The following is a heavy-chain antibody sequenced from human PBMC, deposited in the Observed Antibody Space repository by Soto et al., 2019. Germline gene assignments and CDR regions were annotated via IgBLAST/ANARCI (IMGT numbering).Heavy chain of an antibody. CDR3: ASCGIGAAAGWGYNWFDP. D-gene: IGHD6-13*01. V-gene: IGHV1-69*01. Sequence: QVQLVQSGAEVKKPGSSVKVSCKASGGTFSSYAISWVRQAPGQGLEWMGGIIPIFGTANYAQKFQGRVTITADESTSTAYMELSSLRSEDTAVYYCASCGIGAAAGWGYNWFDPWGQGTLVTVSS. CDR2: IIPIFGTA. J-gene: IGHJ5*02. CDR1: GGTFSSYA.